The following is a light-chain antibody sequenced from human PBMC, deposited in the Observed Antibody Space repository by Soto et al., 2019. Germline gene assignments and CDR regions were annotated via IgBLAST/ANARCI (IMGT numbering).Light chain of an antibody. CDR1: DIGSKI. V-gene: IGLV3-21*02. CDR2: DDR. CDR3: QVWDSRSHRV. Sequence: SYELTQSPSVSVAPGQTATMTCGGNDIGSKIVHWFQQKPGKAPVLVVYDDRHRPSGITERFSGSNSGTTATLNISRVEAGDEAHYYCQVWDSRSHRVFGGGTKPTVL. J-gene: IGLJ3*02.